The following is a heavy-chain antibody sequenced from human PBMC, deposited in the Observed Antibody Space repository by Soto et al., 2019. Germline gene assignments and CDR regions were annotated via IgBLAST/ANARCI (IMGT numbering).Heavy chain of an antibody. CDR3: SRENWFQDY. Sequence: GSLRLSCAASGFTFTTYYMTWVRQAPGKGLEWVASIKNDGSEQYYVDSVKGRFTISRDNAKNSLYLQMNSLRAGDTALYYCSRENWFQDYWGQGTLVTVSS. V-gene: IGHV3-7*03. CDR2: IKNDGSEQ. J-gene: IGHJ4*02. D-gene: IGHD3-10*01. CDR1: GFTFTTYY.